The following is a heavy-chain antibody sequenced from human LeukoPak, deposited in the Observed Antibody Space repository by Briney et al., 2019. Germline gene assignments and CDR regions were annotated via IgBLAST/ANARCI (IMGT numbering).Heavy chain of an antibody. CDR3: AIFLDQDAFDI. CDR2: INPKSAGT. J-gene: IGHJ3*02. V-gene: IGHV1-2*02. D-gene: IGHD1/OR15-1a*01. Sequence: GASVTVSFQASGYTFTDYCMHWVRQAPGQGLEWMGWINPKSAGTNYAQKFQGRVTMTRDTSISTTYMELSRLRSDDTAVYYCAIFLDQDAFDIWGQGTMVTVSS. CDR1: GYTFTDYC.